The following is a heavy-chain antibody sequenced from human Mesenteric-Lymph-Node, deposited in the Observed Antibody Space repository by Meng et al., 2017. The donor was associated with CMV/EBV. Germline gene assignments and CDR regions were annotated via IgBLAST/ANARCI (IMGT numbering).Heavy chain of an antibody. Sequence: SIRSGGYFWSWVRQHPGKGLEWIGYIYYSGSTYYNPSLESRVTISVDTSKNQFSLKLSSVTAADTAVYYCARALGDFWSGYSSYFDYWGQGTLVTVSS. CDR1: SIRSGGYF. D-gene: IGHD3-3*01. CDR2: IYYSGST. CDR3: ARALGDFWSGYSSYFDY. J-gene: IGHJ4*02. V-gene: IGHV4-31*02.